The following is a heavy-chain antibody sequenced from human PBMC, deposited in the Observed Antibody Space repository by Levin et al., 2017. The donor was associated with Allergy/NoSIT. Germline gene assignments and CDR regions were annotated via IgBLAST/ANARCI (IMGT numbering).Heavy chain of an antibody. V-gene: IGHV3-7*01. D-gene: IGHD5-12*01. CDR1: GFTFSSYW. J-gene: IGHJ5*02. CDR2: IKEDGNEE. Sequence: GGSLRLSCVGSGFTFSSYWMTWVRQAPGKGLEWVGNIKEDGNEESYADSVKGRFTFSRDNAKNSLYLQMNSLRAEDTAIYYCARDVSFSGLDPWGQGTLVTVSS. CDR3: ARDVSFSGLDP.